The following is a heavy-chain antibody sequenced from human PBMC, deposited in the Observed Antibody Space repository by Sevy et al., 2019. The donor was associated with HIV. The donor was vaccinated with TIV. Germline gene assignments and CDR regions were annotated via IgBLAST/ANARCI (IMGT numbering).Heavy chain of an antibody. V-gene: IGHV3-33*01. Sequence: GESLKISCAASGFTFNSYGMHWVRQAPGKGLEWVALIWYDGSNRSYVDSVKGRFTVSRDNSKNRLYLQMNSLRAEDTAVYYCAREGLAMAGIGYYFEYWGQGTLVTVSS. CDR3: AREGLAMAGIGYYFEY. D-gene: IGHD6-19*01. CDR1: GFTFNSYG. J-gene: IGHJ4*02. CDR2: IWYDGSNR.